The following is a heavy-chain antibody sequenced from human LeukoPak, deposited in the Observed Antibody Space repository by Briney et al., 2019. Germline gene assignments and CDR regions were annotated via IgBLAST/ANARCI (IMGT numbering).Heavy chain of an antibody. CDR3: ARAPDYGDYDLGLAWFDP. D-gene: IGHD4-17*01. J-gene: IGHJ5*02. CDR2: IHPSGGST. Sequence: ASVRASYTASGYTFTSYYMHLVRQASGQGPEWMGIIHPSGGSTSYAQKFQGRVTMTRDTSTSTVYMELSSLRSEDTAVYYCARAPDYGDYDLGLAWFDPWGQGTLVTVSS. CDR1: GYTFTSYY. V-gene: IGHV1-46*01.